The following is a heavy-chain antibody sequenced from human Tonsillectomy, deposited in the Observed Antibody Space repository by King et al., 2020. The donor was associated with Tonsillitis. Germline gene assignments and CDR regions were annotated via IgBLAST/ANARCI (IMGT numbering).Heavy chain of an antibody. J-gene: IGHJ4*02. Sequence: VQLQESGPGLVKPSETLSLTCTVSGGSISSYYWSWIRQPPGKGLEWIGYIYYSGSTNYNPSLKSRVTISLDTSKNQFSLKLSSVTAADTAVYYCARGQVGWLDSHYFDYWGQGTLVTVSS. D-gene: IGHD3-9*01. CDR2: IYYSGST. V-gene: IGHV4-59*01. CDR1: GGSISSYY. CDR3: ARGQVGWLDSHYFDY.